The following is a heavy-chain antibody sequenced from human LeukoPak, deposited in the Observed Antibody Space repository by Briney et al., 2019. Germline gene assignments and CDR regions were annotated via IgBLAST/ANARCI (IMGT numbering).Heavy chain of an antibody. CDR3: ARGRYSSNYYYYYYMDV. CDR2: INHSGGT. V-gene: IGHV4-34*01. D-gene: IGHD6-13*01. Sequence: PSETLSLTCAVYGGSFSGYYWSWLRQPPGKGLEWIGEINHSGGTNCNPSLKSRVTISLDMSKNQFSLKLGSVTAADTAVYYCARGRYSSNYYYYYYMDVWGKGTTVTVSS. J-gene: IGHJ6*03. CDR1: GGSFSGYY.